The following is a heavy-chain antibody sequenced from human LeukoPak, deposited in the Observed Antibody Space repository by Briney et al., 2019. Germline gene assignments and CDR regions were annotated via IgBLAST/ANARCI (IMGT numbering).Heavy chain of an antibody. J-gene: IGHJ4*02. Sequence: PGGSLRLSCVASGFIFSSFGMHWVRQAPGKGLEWVAFIRYDGSTKYYADSVKSRFTISRDNSRNTLYLEMNSLRADDTAVYYCAKISSHWGQGTLVTVSS. CDR2: IRYDGSTK. V-gene: IGHV3-30*02. CDR1: GFIFSSFG. CDR3: AKISSH. D-gene: IGHD3-3*02.